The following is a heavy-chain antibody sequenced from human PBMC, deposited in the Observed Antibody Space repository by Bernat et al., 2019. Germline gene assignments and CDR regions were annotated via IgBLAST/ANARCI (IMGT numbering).Heavy chain of an antibody. CDR1: GFSFSSFA. CDR2: ISSSGSTI. J-gene: IGHJ3*02. Sequence: VQLVESGGGVVQPGRSLRLSCAASGFSFSSFAMHWVRQAPGKGLEWVSYISSSGSTIYYADSVKGRFTISRDNAKNSLYLQMNSLRAEDTAVYYCARDLRYSSSSGAFDIWGQGTMVTVSS. V-gene: IGHV3-48*03. CDR3: ARDLRYSSSSGAFDI. D-gene: IGHD6-6*01.